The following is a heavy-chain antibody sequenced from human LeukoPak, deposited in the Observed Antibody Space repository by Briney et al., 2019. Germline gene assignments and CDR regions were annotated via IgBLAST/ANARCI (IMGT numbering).Heavy chain of an antibody. D-gene: IGHD6-19*01. V-gene: IGHV3-30*18. CDR2: ISYDGSNK. CDR3: AKDLGGGSGCYDL. Sequence: PGGSLRLSCAASGFTFSSYGMHWVRQAPGKGLEWVAIISYDGSNKYYADSVQGRFTISRDNSKNTLYLQMNSLRAEDTAAYYCAKDLGGGSGCYDLWGRGTLVTVSS. J-gene: IGHJ2*01. CDR1: GFTFSSYG.